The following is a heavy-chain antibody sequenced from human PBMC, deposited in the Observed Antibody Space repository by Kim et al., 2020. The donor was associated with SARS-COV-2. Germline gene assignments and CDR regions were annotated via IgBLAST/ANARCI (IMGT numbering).Heavy chain of an antibody. Sequence: PSLKCRVTISVDTSKNQFSLKLSSVTAADTAVYYCARAVDTAMVTGAFDIWGQGTMVTVSS. J-gene: IGHJ3*02. V-gene: IGHV4-59*01. CDR3: ARAVDTAMVTGAFDI. D-gene: IGHD5-18*01.